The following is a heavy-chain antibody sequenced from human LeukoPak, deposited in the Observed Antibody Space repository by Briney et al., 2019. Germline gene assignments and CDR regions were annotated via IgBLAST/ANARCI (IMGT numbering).Heavy chain of an antibody. CDR2: ISYDGSNK. J-gene: IGHJ4*02. V-gene: IGHV3-30-3*01. D-gene: IGHD3-10*01. CDR3: ARGPMVRGVKGSPPHVLEDDFDY. Sequence: GGSLRLSCAASGFTFSSYAMHWVRQAPGKGLEWVAVISYDGSNKYYADSVKGRFTISRDNSKNTLYLQMNSLRAEDTAVYYCARGPMVRGVKGSPPHVLEDDFDYWGQGTLVTVSS. CDR1: GFTFSSYA.